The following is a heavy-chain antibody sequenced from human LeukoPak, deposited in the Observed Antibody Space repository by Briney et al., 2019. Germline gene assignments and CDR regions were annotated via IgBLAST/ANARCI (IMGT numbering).Heavy chain of an antibody. V-gene: IGHV1-2*02. Sequence: EASVKVSCKASGYTFTGYYMHWVRQAPGQGLEWMGWINPNSGGTNYAQKFRGRVTMTRDTSISTAYMELSRLRSDDTAVYYCARAHGVAPDDAFDIWGQGTMVTVSS. CDR3: ARAHGVAPDDAFDI. CDR2: INPNSGGT. J-gene: IGHJ3*02. CDR1: GYTFTGYY. D-gene: IGHD2-15*01.